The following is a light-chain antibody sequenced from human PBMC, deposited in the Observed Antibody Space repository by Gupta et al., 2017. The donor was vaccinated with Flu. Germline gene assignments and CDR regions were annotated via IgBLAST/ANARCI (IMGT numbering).Light chain of an antibody. V-gene: IGLV1-51*02. CDR3: QAWDSNINAGV. CDR1: GSNIGSKN. J-gene: IGLJ2*01. CDR2: DDK. Sequence: TITCSGSGSNIGSKNLYWYQQFPGPAPMLLIYDDKKRPSGIPERFSGSNSGTSATLTITGVQAGDEADYYCQAWDSNINAGVFGGGTKLTV.